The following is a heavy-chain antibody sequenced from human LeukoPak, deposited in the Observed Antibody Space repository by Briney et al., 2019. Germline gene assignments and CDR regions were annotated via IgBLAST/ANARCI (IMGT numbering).Heavy chain of an antibody. D-gene: IGHD4-17*01. V-gene: IGHV4-30-2*01. CDR1: GGSISSGGYS. CDR3: ARKGYGVREDFQH. CDR2: IYHSGST. Sequence: ASQTLSLTCAVSGGSISSGGYSWSWIRQPPGKGLEWIGYIYHSGSTYYNPSLKSRVTISEDRSKNQFSLKLSSVTAADTAVYYCARKGYGVREDFQHWGQGTLVTVSS. J-gene: IGHJ1*01.